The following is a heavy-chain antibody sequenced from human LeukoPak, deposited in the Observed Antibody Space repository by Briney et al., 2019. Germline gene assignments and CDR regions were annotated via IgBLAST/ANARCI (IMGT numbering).Heavy chain of an antibody. CDR3: AREGYSSSWYNYYYYMDV. D-gene: IGHD6-13*01. CDR2: ISGYNGNA. CDR1: GYSFTNYG. V-gene: IGHV1-18*01. Sequence: GASVKVSCKASGYSFTNYGFSWVRQAPGQGLEWMGWISGYNGNANYAQKLQGRVTMTTDTSTSTAYMELRSLRSDDTAVYYCAREGYSSSWYNYYYYMDVWGKGTTVTISS. J-gene: IGHJ6*03.